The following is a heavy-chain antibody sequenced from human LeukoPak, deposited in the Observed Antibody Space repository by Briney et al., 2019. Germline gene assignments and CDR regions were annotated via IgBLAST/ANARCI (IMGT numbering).Heavy chain of an antibody. CDR1: GFTFSSYA. J-gene: IGHJ4*02. D-gene: IGHD3-3*01. CDR3: AKGDDFWSGYYTTYYFDY. Sequence: GGSLTLSCAASGFTFSSYAMSWVRQAPGVGLEWVSAISGSGGSTYYADSVKGRFTISRDNSKNTLYLQMNSLRAEDTAVYYCAKGDDFWSGYYTTYYFDYWGQGTLVTVSS. CDR2: ISGSGGST. V-gene: IGHV3-23*01.